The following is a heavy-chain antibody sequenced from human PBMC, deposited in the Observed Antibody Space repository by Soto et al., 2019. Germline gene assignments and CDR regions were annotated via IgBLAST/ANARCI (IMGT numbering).Heavy chain of an antibody. V-gene: IGHV3-30-3*01. CDR1: GFTFSSYA. J-gene: IGHJ4*02. Sequence: GGSLRLSCAASGFTFSSYAMHWVRQAPGKGLEWVAVISYDGSNKYYADSVKGRFTISRDNSKNTLYLQMNSLRAEDTAVYYCARVFYGDYVFDYWGQGTLVTVSS. CDR3: ARVFYGDYVFDY. D-gene: IGHD4-17*01. CDR2: ISYDGSNK.